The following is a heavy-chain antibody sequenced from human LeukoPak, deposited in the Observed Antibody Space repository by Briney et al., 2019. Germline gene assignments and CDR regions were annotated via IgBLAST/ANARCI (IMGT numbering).Heavy chain of an antibody. CDR1: GYTFTSYV. J-gene: IGHJ6*03. CDR2: MNPNSGNT. CDR3: ATYLYTDYYYYYYMDV. D-gene: IGHD2-2*02. Sequence: ASVKVSCKASGYTFTSYVINWVRQATGQGLEWMGWMNPNSGNTGYAQKFQGRVTMTRNTSISTAYMELSSLRSEDTAVYYCATYLYTDYYYYYYMDVWGKGTTVTVSS. V-gene: IGHV1-8*01.